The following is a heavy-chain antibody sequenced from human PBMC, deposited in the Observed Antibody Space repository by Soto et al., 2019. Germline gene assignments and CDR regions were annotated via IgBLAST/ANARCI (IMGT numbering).Heavy chain of an antibody. CDR2: ISYSGRT. CDR1: GGSITTVGNY. CDR3: ARLLGSGNYLGIFDAFDI. V-gene: IGHV4-31*03. J-gene: IGHJ3*02. Sequence: QVQLQESGPGLVQPSQTLSLACTVSGGSITTVGNYWSWIRQFPGKGLEWIGNISYSGRTNSNPSLRSRLSMSVDTSKNQFSLELSSVTAADTAVYYCARLLGSGNYLGIFDAFDIWGQGTVVTVSS. D-gene: IGHD1-26*01.